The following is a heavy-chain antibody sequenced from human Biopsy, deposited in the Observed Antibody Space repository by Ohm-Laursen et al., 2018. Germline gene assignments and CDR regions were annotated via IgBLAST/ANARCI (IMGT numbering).Heavy chain of an antibody. CDR3: ATRGGDDFWSGHYSEIYYYYTLDV. CDR2: IKPNNGDT. J-gene: IGHJ6*02. Sequence: GSSVKVSCKAPGGTFSNYGVNWVRQAPGQGLEWMGWIKPNNGDTDYSQRFQGRVTLAWDRSASTGYMEVSSLRSGDTALYYCATRGGDDFWSGHYSEIYYYYTLDVWGQGTTVTVSS. V-gene: IGHV1-2*02. CDR1: GGTFSNYG. D-gene: IGHD3-3*01.